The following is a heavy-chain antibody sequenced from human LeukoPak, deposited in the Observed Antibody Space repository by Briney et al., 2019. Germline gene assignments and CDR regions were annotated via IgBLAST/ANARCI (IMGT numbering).Heavy chain of an antibody. CDR3: ARGGLSGSGSIDY. CDR2: ISAYNGKT. V-gene: IGHV1-18*04. CDR1: GFTFTSHG. J-gene: IGHJ4*02. D-gene: IGHD3-10*01. Sequence: ASVKVSCKASGFTFTSHGFTWVRQAPGQGLEWMGWISAYNGKTNYAQKLQGRVTMSTDTSTSTVYMELRSLRSDDTALYYCARGGLSGSGSIDYWGRGTLVTVSS.